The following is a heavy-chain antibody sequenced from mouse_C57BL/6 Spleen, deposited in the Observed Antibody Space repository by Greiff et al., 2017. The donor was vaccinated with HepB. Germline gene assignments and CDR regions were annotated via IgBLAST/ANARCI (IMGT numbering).Heavy chain of an antibody. CDR2: INPNNGGT. CDR3: ARSTTVEFDY. Sequence: EVQLQQSGPELVKPGASVKISCKASGYTFTDYYMNWVKQSHGKSLEWIGDINPNNGGTSYNQKFKGKATLTVDKSSSTAYMELRSLTSEDSAVYYCARSTTVEFDYWGQGTTLTVSS. CDR1: GYTFTDYY. J-gene: IGHJ2*01. D-gene: IGHD1-1*01. V-gene: IGHV1-26*01.